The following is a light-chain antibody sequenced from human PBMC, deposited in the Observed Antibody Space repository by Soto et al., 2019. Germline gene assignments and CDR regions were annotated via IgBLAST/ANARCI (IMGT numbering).Light chain of an antibody. CDR3: CSYAGSSSVV. J-gene: IGLJ2*01. V-gene: IGLV2-23*01. Sequence: QSVLTRPASVSGSPGQSITISCTGTSSDVGSYNLVSWYQQHPGQAPKLMIYEGSKRPSGVSNRFSGSKSGNTASLTISGLQAEDEADYYCCSYAGSSSVVFGGGTKLTVL. CDR1: SSDVGSYNL. CDR2: EGS.